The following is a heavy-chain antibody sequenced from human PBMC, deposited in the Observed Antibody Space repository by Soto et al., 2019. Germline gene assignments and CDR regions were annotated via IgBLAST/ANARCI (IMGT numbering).Heavy chain of an antibody. CDR1: GGSISNYY. Sequence: PSETLSLTCTVSGGSISNYYWSWIRQPPGKGLEWIGYIYYSGSTNYNPSLKSRVTIFVDSSKNQFSLKLTSVTAADAAIYYCARDRTSGWYETYYYYYGMDVWGQGTTVTVS. D-gene: IGHD6-19*01. CDR3: ARDRTSGWYETYYYYYGMDV. J-gene: IGHJ6*02. V-gene: IGHV4-59*01. CDR2: IYYSGST.